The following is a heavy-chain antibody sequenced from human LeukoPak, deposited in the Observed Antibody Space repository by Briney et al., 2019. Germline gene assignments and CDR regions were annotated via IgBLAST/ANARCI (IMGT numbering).Heavy chain of an antibody. CDR3: ARGGDYGDYLGFDP. CDR1: GFTFSSYW. D-gene: IGHD4-17*01. J-gene: IGHJ5*02. V-gene: IGHV3-74*01. Sequence: GSLRLSCAASGFTFSSYWMHWVRQAPGKGLVWVSRINSDGSSTSYADSVKGRFTISRDNAKNTLYLQMNSLRAEDTAVYYCARGGDYGDYLGFDPWGQGTLVTASS. CDR2: INSDGSST.